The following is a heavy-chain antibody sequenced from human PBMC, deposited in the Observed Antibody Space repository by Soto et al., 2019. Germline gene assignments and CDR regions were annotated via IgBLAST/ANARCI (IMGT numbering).Heavy chain of an antibody. CDR2: ISGSGGST. Sequence: EVQLLESGGGLVQPGGSLRLSCAASGFTFSSYAMSWVRQAPGKGLEWVSAISGSGGSTYYADSVKGRFTISRDNSKITIYLYMNRLRAEDTGIDDCEKAQQCSGGSDGLGCFDYWGQGTLVTVSS. J-gene: IGHJ4*02. D-gene: IGHD2-15*01. CDR1: GFTFSSYA. CDR3: EKAQQCSGGSDGLGCFDY. V-gene: IGHV3-23*01.